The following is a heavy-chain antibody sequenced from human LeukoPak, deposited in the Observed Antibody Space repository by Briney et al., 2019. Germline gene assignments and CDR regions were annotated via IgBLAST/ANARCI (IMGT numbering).Heavy chain of an antibody. CDR2: ISYDGINT. J-gene: IGHJ4*02. Sequence: PGGSLRLSCAASGFIFRSYAMHWVRQAPGKGLEWVAVISYDGINTYFADSVKGRFTISRDNSKKTLYLQMNSLRVEDTAVYHCARDVRGYTGYDLAFADYWGQGTLVTVSS. CDR1: GFIFRSYA. CDR3: ARDVRGYTGYDLAFADY. V-gene: IGHV3-30-3*01. D-gene: IGHD5-12*01.